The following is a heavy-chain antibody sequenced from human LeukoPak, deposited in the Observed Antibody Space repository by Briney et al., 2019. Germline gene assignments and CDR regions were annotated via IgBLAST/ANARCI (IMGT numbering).Heavy chain of an antibody. J-gene: IGHJ4*02. CDR3: ASLTRTYYYDSSGQHAAN. D-gene: IGHD3-22*01. CDR2: VSSSGSTI. CDR1: GFTFSSYE. Sequence: GGSLRLSCAASGFTFSSYEMKWVRQAPGKGLEWVSYVSSSGSTIYYADSVKGRFTISRDNAKNSLYLQMNSLRAEDTAVYYCASLTRTYYYDSSGQHAANWGQGTLVTVSS. V-gene: IGHV3-48*03.